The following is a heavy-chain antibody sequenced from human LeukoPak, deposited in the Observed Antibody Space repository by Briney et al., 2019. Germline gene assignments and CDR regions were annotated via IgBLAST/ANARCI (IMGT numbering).Heavy chain of an antibody. V-gene: IGHV4-39*07. J-gene: IGHJ4*02. Sequence: SETLSLTCTVSGGSISSSTYYWGWIRQPPGKGLEWIGSMYYSSGNTYYNPSLKSRVTISVDTSKNQFSLKLSSVTAADTAMYYCARRDEFWGYDSSGYLFDYWGQGTLVTVSS. CDR2: MYYSSGNT. CDR3: ARRDEFWGYDSSGYLFDY. D-gene: IGHD3-22*01. CDR1: GGSISSSTYY.